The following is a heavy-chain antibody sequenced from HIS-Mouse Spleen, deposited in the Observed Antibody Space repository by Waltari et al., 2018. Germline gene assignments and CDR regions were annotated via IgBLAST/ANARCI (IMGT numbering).Heavy chain of an antibody. CDR2: SYHSGRT. V-gene: IGHV4-38-2*02. CDR3: ARALYGGNALNWFDP. Sequence: QVQLQESGPGLVKPSETLSLTCTVSGYSISSGYYWGWIRQPPGKGLEWIGSSYHSGRTYYNPSLKSRVTISVDTSKNQFSLKLSSVTAADTAVYYCARALYGGNALNWFDPWGQGTLVTVSS. CDR1: GYSISSGYY. J-gene: IGHJ5*02. D-gene: IGHD4-17*01.